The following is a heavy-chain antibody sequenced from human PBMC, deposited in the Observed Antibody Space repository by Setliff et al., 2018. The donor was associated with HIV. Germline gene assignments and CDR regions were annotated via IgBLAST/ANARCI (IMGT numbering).Heavy chain of an antibody. Sequence: SETLSLTCTVSGDSFSGTSYYWGWIRQPPGKGLEWIGSIHFSGSTWYTQSLKSRVTIWVDTSKNQFSLKVNSVTAADTAVYYCVRPSLGIGGGSIFHNWGQGTLRSPSPQ. J-gene: IGHJ4*02. CDR2: IHFSGST. CDR3: VRPSLGIGGGSIFHN. V-gene: IGHV4-39*01. D-gene: IGHD3-3*01. CDR1: GDSFSGTSYY.